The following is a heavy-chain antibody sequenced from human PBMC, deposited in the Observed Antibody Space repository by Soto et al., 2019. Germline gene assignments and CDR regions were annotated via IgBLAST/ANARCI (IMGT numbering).Heavy chain of an antibody. V-gene: IGHV1-69*02. Sequence: QVQLVQSGTEVKKPGSSVTVSCKASGGPYSKYSISWVRQAPGQGLEWMGRIIPIFDITNYAQKFQGRVTIPAXKXTRXVYMDLSSLRSEDTAVYYCARSLLGDYYDSDGLDNWGQGTLVTVSS. D-gene: IGHD3-22*01. J-gene: IGHJ4*02. CDR1: GGPYSKYS. CDR2: IIPIFDIT. CDR3: ARSLLGDYYDSDGLDN.